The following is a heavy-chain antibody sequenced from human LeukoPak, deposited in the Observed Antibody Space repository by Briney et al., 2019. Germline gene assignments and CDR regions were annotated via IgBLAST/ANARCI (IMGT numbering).Heavy chain of an antibody. D-gene: IGHD2/OR15-2a*01. CDR1: GFTFSNYW. CDR2: IKKDGSEK. Sequence: GVLRLSCAASGFTFSNYWMNWVRQAPGKGPEWVAIIKKDGSEKYYVDSVKGRFTISRDNAKNSLYLQMNSLRADDMAVYFCAGGAGFLIDYWGQGALVTVSS. V-gene: IGHV3-7*01. CDR3: AGGAGFLIDY. J-gene: IGHJ4*02.